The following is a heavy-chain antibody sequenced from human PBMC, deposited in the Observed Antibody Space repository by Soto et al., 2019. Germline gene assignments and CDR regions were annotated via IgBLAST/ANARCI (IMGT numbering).Heavy chain of an antibody. CDR1: GGSISSSSYY. V-gene: IGHV4-39*01. CDR2: IYYSGST. Sequence: SETLSLTCTVSGGSISSSSYYWGWIRQPPGKGLEWIGSIYYSGSTYYNPSLKSRVTISVDTSKNQFSLKLSSVTAADTAVYYCARRLVVPAPNWFDPWGQGTLVTVSS. D-gene: IGHD2-2*01. J-gene: IGHJ5*02. CDR3: ARRLVVPAPNWFDP.